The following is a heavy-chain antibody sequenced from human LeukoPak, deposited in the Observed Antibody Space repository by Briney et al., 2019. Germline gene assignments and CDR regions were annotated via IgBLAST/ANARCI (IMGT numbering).Heavy chain of an antibody. V-gene: IGHV3-13*01. J-gene: IGHJ4*02. D-gene: IGHD5-18*01. CDR3: VREARGYHYTYFDY. CDR1: GFTLSSQD. CDR2: IASGSQT. Sequence: GGSLRLSCTASGFTLSSQDMHWVRQATGKGLEWIAAIASGSQTFYSGSVKGRFTISREDAKHSLYLQMNSLRAGDTDVYYCVREARGYHYTYFDYWGQGTLVTVSS.